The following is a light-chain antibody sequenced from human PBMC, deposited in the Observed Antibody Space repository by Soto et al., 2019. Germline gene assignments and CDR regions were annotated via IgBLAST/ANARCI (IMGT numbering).Light chain of an antibody. J-gene: IGKJ1*01. CDR2: GAS. V-gene: IGKV3-20*01. CDR3: QQYGSSPRT. CDR1: QSVSSSY. Sequence: EIVLTQSPGTLSLSPGERATLSCRASQSVSSSYLAWYQQKPGQAPRLLIYGASSRATGIPDRFSGSGSGTDFTLTISRLEPEDFAVDYGQQYGSSPRTFGQGTKVDIK.